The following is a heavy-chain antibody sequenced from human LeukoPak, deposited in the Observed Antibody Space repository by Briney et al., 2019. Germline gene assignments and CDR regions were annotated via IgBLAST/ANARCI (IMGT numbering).Heavy chain of an antibody. J-gene: IGHJ4*02. CDR3: ARSGGPMILVLAPFDY. V-gene: IGHV4-39*01. CDR2: IYYSGTT. CDR1: DGSISSSSYY. Sequence: SETLSLACSVSDGSISSSSYYWGWIRQPPGKGLEWIGNIYYSGTTYYNPSLKSRVTISVDTSKNQFSLKLSSVTAADTAVYYCARSGGPMILVLAPFDYWGQGALVTVSS. D-gene: IGHD3-22*01.